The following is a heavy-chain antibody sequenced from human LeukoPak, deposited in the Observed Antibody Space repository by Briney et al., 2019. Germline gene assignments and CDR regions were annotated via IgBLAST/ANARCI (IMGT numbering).Heavy chain of an antibody. CDR1: GYTLTELS. V-gene: IGHV1-24*01. D-gene: IGHD3-22*01. CDR3: ATDFGYYDSSGYRNFDY. CDR2: FDPEDGET. J-gene: IGHJ4*02. Sequence: GASVKVSCKVSGYTLTELSMHWVRQAPGKGLEWMGGFDPEDGETIYAQKFQGRVTMTEDTSTDTAYMELSSLRSEDTAVYYCATDFGYYDSSGYRNFDYWGQGTLVTVSS.